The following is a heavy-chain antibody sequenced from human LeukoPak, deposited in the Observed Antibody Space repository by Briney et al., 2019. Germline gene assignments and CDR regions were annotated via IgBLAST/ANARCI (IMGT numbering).Heavy chain of an antibody. CDR1: GYTFTGYY. D-gene: IGHD3-10*01. J-gene: IGHJ4*02. CDR2: INPNSGGT. CDR3: ARVPLWFGELSIVYFDY. Sequence: ASVKVSCKASGYTFTGYYMHWVRQAPGQGLEWMGRINPNSGGTNYAQKFQGRVTMTRDTSISTACMELSRLRSDDTAVYYCARVPLWFGELSIVYFDYWGQGTLVTVSS. V-gene: IGHV1-2*06.